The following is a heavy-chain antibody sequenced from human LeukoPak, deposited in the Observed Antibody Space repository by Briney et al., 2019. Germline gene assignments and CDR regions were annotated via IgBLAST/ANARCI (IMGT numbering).Heavy chain of an antibody. J-gene: IGHJ4*02. CDR2: ISYDGSKK. D-gene: IGHD6-25*01. V-gene: IGHV3-30*18. Sequence: GTSLRLSCEASGFTFSTYAMHWVRQAPGKGLEWVTVISYDGSKKYYADSAKGRFSISRDNSKNTLYLQMNSLRPEDTAVYYCAKVGPIYSSAWYFDYWGQGTLVTVSS. CDR1: GFTFSTYA. CDR3: AKVGPIYSSAWYFDY.